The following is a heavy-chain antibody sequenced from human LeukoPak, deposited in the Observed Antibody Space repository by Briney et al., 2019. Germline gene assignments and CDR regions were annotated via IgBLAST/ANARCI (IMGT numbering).Heavy chain of an antibody. V-gene: IGHV3-30-3*01. CDR1: GFTFSSYA. Sequence: GRSLRLSCAASGFTFSSYAMHWVRQAPGRGLEWVAIISYDGSNKYYADSVKGRFTISRDNSKNTLYLQMNGLRAEDTAVYYCARGNRGGYYDSSGYSNQWGQGTLVTVSS. CDR2: ISYDGSNK. J-gene: IGHJ4*02. D-gene: IGHD3-22*01. CDR3: ARGNRGGYYDSSGYSNQ.